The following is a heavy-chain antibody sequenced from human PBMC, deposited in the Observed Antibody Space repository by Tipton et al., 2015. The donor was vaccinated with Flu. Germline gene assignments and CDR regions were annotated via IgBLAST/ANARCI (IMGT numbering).Heavy chain of an antibody. Sequence: LRLSCSVSGGSVTIRGYCWGWFRRPPGKGLEYIGTIYYSETTYHNPSLKSRLSLSMDASRNQFSLGLSSVTDADTAVYYCARMMLTQYSYYTMDVWGQGTAVAVAS. J-gene: IGHJ6*02. V-gene: IGHV4-39*07. CDR2: IYYSETT. D-gene: IGHD3-10*02. CDR1: GGSVTIRGYC. CDR3: ARMMLTQYSYYTMDV.